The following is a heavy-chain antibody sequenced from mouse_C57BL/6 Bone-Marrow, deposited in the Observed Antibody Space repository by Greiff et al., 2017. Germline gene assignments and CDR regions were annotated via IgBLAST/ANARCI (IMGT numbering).Heavy chain of an antibody. CDR3: ARGATVVEENCDY. CDR2: INPGSGGT. J-gene: IGHJ2*01. Sequence: VQLQQSGAELVRPGASVKVSCKASGYTFTNYLIEWVKQRPGQGLEWIGVINPGSGGTNYNEKFKGKATLTADKSSSTAYMQLSSLTSEDSEVYLCARGATVVEENCDYWGQGTTLTVSS. CDR1: GYTFTNYL. D-gene: IGHD1-1*01. V-gene: IGHV1-54*01.